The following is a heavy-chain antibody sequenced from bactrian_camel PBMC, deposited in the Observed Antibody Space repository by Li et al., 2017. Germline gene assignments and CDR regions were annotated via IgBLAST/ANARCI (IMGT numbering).Heavy chain of an antibody. CDR2: INRNDET. Sequence: HVQLVESGGGSVEAGGSLKLSCAMSGDFNNKNCMGWFRQAPGKEREVVASINRNDETTYADSVKGRFTISRDNARNTMWLQMNSLNREDTGMYYCGLGDGFSCYRLVRYVAKWGQGTQVTV. CDR3: GLGDGFSCYRLVRYVAK. V-gene: IGHV3S53*01. D-gene: IGHD3*01. CDR1: GDFNNKNC. J-gene: IGHJ4*01.